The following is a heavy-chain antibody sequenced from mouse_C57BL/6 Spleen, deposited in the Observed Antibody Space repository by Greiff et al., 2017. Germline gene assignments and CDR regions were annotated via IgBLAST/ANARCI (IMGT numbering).Heavy chain of an antibody. J-gene: IGHJ4*01. D-gene: IGHD2-5*01. V-gene: IGHV2-5*01. CDR3: ATSYYSNYDYAMDY. Sequence: QVQLQQSGPGLVQPSQSLSITCTVSGFSFTSYGVHWVRQSPGKGLEWLGVIWRGGSTDYNADFMSSLSITKDNYKSQVYFTMNRRQADDTTIYYCATSYYSNYDYAMDYGGQGTSVTVSS. CDR1: GFSFTSYG. CDR2: IWRGGST.